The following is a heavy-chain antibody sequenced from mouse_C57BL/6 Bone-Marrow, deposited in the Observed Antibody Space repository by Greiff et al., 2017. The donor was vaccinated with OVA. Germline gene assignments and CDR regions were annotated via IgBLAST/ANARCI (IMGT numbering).Heavy chain of an antibody. J-gene: IGHJ1*03. CDR3: SDDSAVYYCALYYYGSSYYWYFDV. V-gene: IGHV1-87*01. CDR2: GQGLEWIG. CDR1: YTFSRRVH. D-gene: IGHD1-1*01. Sequence: VQLQQSGPELARPWASVKISCQAFYTFSRRVHFAIRDTNYWMQWVKQRPGQGLEWIGALYPGNGDTSYNQKFKGKATLTADKSSSTAYMQLSSLTSDDSAVYYCALYYYGSSYYWYFDVWGTGTTVTVSS.